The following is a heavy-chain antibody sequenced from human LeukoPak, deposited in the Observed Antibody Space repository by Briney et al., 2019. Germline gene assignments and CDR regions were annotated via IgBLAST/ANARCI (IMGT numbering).Heavy chain of an antibody. V-gene: IGHV4-30-2*01. CDR3: ARVGDGGAYFDY. D-gene: IGHD4-23*01. CDR2: IYHSGST. J-gene: IGHJ4*02. Sequence: SQTLSLTCAVSGGSISSGGYSWSWIRQPPGKGLEWIGYIYHSGSTYYNPSLKSRVTISVDRSKNQFSLKLSSVTAADTAVYYCARVGDGGAYFDYWGQGTLVTVSS. CDR1: GGSISSGGYS.